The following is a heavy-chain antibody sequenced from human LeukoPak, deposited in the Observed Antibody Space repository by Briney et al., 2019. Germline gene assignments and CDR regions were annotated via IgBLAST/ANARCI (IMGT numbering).Heavy chain of an antibody. CDR2: ISPTASSI. J-gene: IGHJ4*02. V-gene: IGHV3-11*01. Sequence: GGSLRLSCAASGLKFSGEYMSWIRQAPGEGLEWISYISPTASSILYTDSVKGRFTISRDNAKNSLYLQMDSLRGEDAAAYYCARARGAGPGAHFDLWGQGTLVIVSS. D-gene: IGHD3-10*01. CDR1: GLKFSGEY. CDR3: ARARGAGPGAHFDL.